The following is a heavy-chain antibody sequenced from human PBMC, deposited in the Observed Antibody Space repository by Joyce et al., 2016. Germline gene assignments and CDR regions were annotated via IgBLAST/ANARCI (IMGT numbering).Heavy chain of an antibody. J-gene: IGHJ4*02. D-gene: IGHD2-8*01. CDR3: ARVILNGNYFDY. CDR1: GYTFNSYG. CDR2: ISGYNGST. V-gene: IGHV1-18*01. Sequence: QVQLVQSGVEVKKPGASVKVSCKASGYTFNSYGISWVRQAPGLGLEWMGWISGYNGSTYYAQKVQGRVTMTTDTSTSTAYLELRRLRSDDTAVYYCARVILNGNYFDYWGRGTLVTVSS.